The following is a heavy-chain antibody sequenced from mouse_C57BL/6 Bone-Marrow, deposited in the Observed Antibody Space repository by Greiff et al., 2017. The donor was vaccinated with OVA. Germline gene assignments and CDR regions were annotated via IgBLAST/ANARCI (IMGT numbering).Heavy chain of an antibody. CDR1: GYTFTDYE. D-gene: IGHD4-1*01. Sequence: QVQLMESGAELVRPGASVTLSCKASGYTFTDYEMPWVKQTPVHGLEWIGAIDPETGGTAYNQKFKGKAILTADKTSSTAYMELRSLTSEDSAVYYCTRRKRTGYWYFDVWGTGTTVTVSS. J-gene: IGHJ1*03. V-gene: IGHV1-15*01. CDR2: IDPETGGT. CDR3: TRRKRTGYWYFDV.